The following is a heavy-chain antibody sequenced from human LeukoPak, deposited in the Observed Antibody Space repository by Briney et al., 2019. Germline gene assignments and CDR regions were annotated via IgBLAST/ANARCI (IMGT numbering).Heavy chain of an antibody. Sequence: PSETLSLTCTVSGGSISSYYWSWIRQPPGKGLEWIRYIYYSGSTNYNPSLKSRVTISVDTSKNQFSLKLSSVTAADTAVYYCAREVDTASHWFDPWGQGTLVTVSS. J-gene: IGHJ5*02. V-gene: IGHV4-59*01. D-gene: IGHD5-18*01. CDR2: IYYSGST. CDR3: AREVDTASHWFDP. CDR1: GGSISSYY.